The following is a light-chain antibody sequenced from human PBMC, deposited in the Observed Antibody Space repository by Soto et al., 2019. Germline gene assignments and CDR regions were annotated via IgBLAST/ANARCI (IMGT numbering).Light chain of an antibody. CDR3: CSYAGGSTYV. Sequence: QSVLTQPASVSGSPGQSITISCTGTSSDVGNFNLVSWYQQHPGKAPKLMIYEANKRPSGVSSRSSGSKSGNTASLTISGLRSEDEADYHCCSYAGGSTYVFGTGTKVTVL. CDR2: EAN. CDR1: SSDVGNFNL. V-gene: IGLV2-23*01. J-gene: IGLJ1*01.